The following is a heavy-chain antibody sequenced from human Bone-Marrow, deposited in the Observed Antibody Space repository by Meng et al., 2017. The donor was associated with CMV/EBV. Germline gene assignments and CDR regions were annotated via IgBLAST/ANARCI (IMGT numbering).Heavy chain of an antibody. V-gene: IGHV3-66*02. CDR1: GFTVSSNY. Sequence: GESLKISCAASGFTVSSNYMSWVRQAPGKGLEWVSVIYSGGSTYYADSVKGRFTISRDNSKNTLYLQMNSLRAEDTAVYYCARDRQLLLYGVYYGMDVWGQGTTVTVYS. D-gene: IGHD2-2*02. CDR2: IYSGGST. CDR3: ARDRQLLLYGVYYGMDV. J-gene: IGHJ6*02.